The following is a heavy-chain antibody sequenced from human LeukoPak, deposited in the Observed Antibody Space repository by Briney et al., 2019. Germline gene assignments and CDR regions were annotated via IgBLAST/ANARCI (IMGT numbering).Heavy chain of an antibody. V-gene: IGHV4-61*02. CDR3: AREQVGADAFDI. CDR2: IYTSGST. J-gene: IGHJ3*02. D-gene: IGHD3-3*01. Sequence: PSETLSLTCTVFGGSISSGSYYWSWIRQRAGKGLEWIGRIYTSGSTNYNPSLKSRVTISVDTSKNQFSLKLSSVTAADTAVYYCAREQVGADAFDIWGQGTMVTVSS. CDR1: GGSISSGSYY.